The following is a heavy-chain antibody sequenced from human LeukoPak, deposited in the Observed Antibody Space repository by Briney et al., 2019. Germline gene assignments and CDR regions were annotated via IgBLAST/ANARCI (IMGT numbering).Heavy chain of an antibody. Sequence: SETLSLTCTVSGDSINNNNYYWGWIRQPPGEGLEWIGYIYYSGSTNYNPSLKSRVTISVDTSKNQFSLKLSSVTAADTAVYYCARDSGYYDSSGSTRFDYWGQGTLVTVSS. CDR1: GDSINNNNYY. D-gene: IGHD3-22*01. CDR3: ARDSGYYDSSGSTRFDY. V-gene: IGHV4-61*01. J-gene: IGHJ4*02. CDR2: IYYSGST.